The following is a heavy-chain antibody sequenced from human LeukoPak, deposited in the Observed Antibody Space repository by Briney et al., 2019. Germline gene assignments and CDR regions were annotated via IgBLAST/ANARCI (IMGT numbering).Heavy chain of an antibody. CDR2: IYHSGST. Sequence: SETLSLTCTVSGGSISSGYYWGWIRQPPGKGLEWIGSIYHSGSTYYNPSLKTRVTISVDTSRNQFSLKLSSVTAADAAMYYCARAGSTHADYWGQGTLVTVSS. J-gene: IGHJ4*02. D-gene: IGHD1-26*01. V-gene: IGHV4-38-2*02. CDR1: GGSISSGYY. CDR3: ARAGSTHADY.